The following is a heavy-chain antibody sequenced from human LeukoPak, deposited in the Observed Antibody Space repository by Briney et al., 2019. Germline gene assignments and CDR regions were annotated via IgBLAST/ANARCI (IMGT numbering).Heavy chain of an antibody. CDR3: ASGGESYSGGGYGDY. J-gene: IGHJ4*02. D-gene: IGHD6-19*01. V-gene: IGHV1-2*02. CDR1: GYTFTGYY. Sequence: ASVKVSCKASGYTFTGYYMHWVRQAPGQGLEWMGWINPNSGGTKYAQKFQGRVTMTRDTSISTAYMELSRLTSDDTAVYYCASGGESYSGGGYGDYWGKETLVTVSS. CDR2: INPNSGGT.